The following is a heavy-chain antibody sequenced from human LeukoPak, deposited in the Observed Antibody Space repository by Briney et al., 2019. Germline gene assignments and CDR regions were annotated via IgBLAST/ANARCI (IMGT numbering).Heavy chain of an antibody. V-gene: IGHV3-48*01. CDR3: AGYGFYPY. J-gene: IGHJ4*02. CDR1: GFSVHTYD. Sequence: PGGSLRLSCAASGFSVHTYDMHWVRQAPGEGPEWIAYSGISGIIYYADSVRGRFTISRDSAKNSLFLQMNSLRVDDTAIYYCAGYGFYPYWGQGTPVIVSS. D-gene: IGHD2/OR15-2a*01. CDR2: SGISGII.